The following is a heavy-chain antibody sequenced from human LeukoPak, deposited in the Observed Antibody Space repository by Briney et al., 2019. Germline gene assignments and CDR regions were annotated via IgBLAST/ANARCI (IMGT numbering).Heavy chain of an antibody. Sequence: ASVKVSCKASGYTFTGYYMHWVRQAPGQGLEWMGWINPNSGDTNYAQKFQGRVTMTRDTSISTAYMELSRLTYDDTAVYFCARGGPSRGSGFYYFDYWGQGTLVTVSS. J-gene: IGHJ4*02. CDR1: GYTFTGYY. V-gene: IGHV1-2*02. D-gene: IGHD6-19*01. CDR3: ARGGPSRGSGFYYFDY. CDR2: INPNSGDT.